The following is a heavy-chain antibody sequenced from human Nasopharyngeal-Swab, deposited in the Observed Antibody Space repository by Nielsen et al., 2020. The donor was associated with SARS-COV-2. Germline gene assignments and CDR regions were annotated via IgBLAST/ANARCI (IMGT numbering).Heavy chain of an antibody. J-gene: IGHJ6*03. V-gene: IGHV1-69*06. Sequence: WVRQAPGQGLEWMGGIIPIFGTANYAQKFQGRVTITADKSTSTAYMELSSLRSEDTAVYYCVRVGDYTGYYYYYMDVWGKGTTVTVSS. CDR3: VRVGDYTGYYYYYMDV. D-gene: IGHD4-17*01. CDR2: IIPIFGTA.